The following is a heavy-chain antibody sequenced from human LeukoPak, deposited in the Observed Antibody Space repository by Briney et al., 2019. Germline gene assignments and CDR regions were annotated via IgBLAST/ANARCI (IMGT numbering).Heavy chain of an antibody. J-gene: IGHJ6*03. Sequence: GESLKISCKGSGYSFTSYWIGWVRQMPGKGLEWMGIIYPGDSDTRYSPSFQGQVTISADKSISTAYLQWSSLKASDTAMYYCARLGGHGDYSRRPYYYYMDVWGKGTTVTVSS. D-gene: IGHD4-17*01. CDR3: ARLGGHGDYSRRPYYYYMDV. CDR1: GYSFTSYW. V-gene: IGHV5-51*01. CDR2: IYPGDSDT.